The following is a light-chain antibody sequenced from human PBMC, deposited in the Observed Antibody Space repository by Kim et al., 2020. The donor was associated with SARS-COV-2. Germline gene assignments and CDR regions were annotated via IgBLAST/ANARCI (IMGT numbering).Light chain of an antibody. J-gene: IGKJ4*01. V-gene: IGKV1-33*01. CDR2: DAS. Sequence: SASAGDRVPITLPAIQDISNSLNWYHQKPGKAPHLLIYDASNLETGVPSRFGGSGSGTAFTFTISSLQPEDIGTYYCHQYHNLPLTFGGGTKLEI. CDR1: QDISNS. CDR3: HQYHNLPLT.